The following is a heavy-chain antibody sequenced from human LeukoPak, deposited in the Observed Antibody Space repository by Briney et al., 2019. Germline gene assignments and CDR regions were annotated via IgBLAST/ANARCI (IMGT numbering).Heavy chain of an antibody. CDR1: GFTSSSYG. J-gene: IGHJ4*02. D-gene: IGHD1-26*01. Sequence: GGSLRLSCAASGFTSSSYGMHWVRQAPGKGLEWVAVIWYDGSNKYYADSVKGRFTISRDNSKNTLYLQMNSLRAEDTAVYYCARDVFSGSYQFDYWGQGTLVTVSS. V-gene: IGHV3-33*01. CDR3: ARDVFSGSYQFDY. CDR2: IWYDGSNK.